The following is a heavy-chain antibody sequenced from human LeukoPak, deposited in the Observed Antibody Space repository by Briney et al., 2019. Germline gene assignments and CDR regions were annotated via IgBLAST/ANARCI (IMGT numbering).Heavy chain of an antibody. V-gene: IGHV3-23*01. J-gene: IGHJ3*02. D-gene: IGHD5-24*01. CDR3: VRRGGSDGWGAFDI. Sequence: PGRSLRLSCAASGFTFSSYGMNWVRQAPGKGLEWVSSIRQSGDITYYADSVKGRFTISRDNSKDTLSLQMNSLSREDTAIYYCVRRGGSDGWGAFDIWGQGTVVTVSS. CDR1: GFTFSSYG. CDR2: IRQSGDIT.